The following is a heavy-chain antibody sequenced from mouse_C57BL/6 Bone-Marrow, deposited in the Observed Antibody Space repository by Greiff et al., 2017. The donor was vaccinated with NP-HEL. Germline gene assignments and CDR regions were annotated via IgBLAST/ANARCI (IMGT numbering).Heavy chain of an antibody. CDR1: GFTFSDYG. D-gene: IGHD2-12*01. V-gene: IGHV5-17*01. Sequence: EVKLMESGGGLVKPGGSLKLSCAASGFTFSDYGMHWVRQAPEKGLEWVAYISSGSSTIYYADTVKGRFNISRDNAKNTLLLQMTSLRSEDTGMYYCAKRYRGLYYYAMDYWGQGTSVTVSS. J-gene: IGHJ4*01. CDR3: AKRYRGLYYYAMDY. CDR2: ISSGSSTI.